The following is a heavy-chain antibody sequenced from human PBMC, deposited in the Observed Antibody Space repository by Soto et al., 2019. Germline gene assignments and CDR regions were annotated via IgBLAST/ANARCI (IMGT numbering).Heavy chain of an antibody. J-gene: IGHJ5*02. CDR2: IDWDDDK. CDR3: ARVWSGYKKREIFWFDP. V-gene: IGHV2-70*01. CDR1: GFSLSTSGMC. Sequence: SGPTLVNPTQTLTLTCTFSGFSLSTSGMCVSWIRQPPGKALEWLALIDWDDDKYYSTSLKTRLTISKDTSKNQVVLTMTNMDPVDTATYYCARVWSGYKKREIFWFDPWGQGTLVTVSS. D-gene: IGHD3-3*01.